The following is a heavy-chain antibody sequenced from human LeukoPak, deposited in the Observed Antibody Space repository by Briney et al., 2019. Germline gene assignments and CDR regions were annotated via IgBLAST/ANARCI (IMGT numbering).Heavy chain of an antibody. V-gene: IGHV3-21*01. CDR2: ISSSSSYI. CDR1: GFTFSSYS. J-gene: IGHJ6*03. Sequence: GGSLRLSCAASGFTFSSYSMNWVRQAPGKGLEGVSSISSSSSYIYYADSVKGRFTISRDNAKNSLYLQMNSLRAEDTAVYYCARATCSSTSCPYYYYMDVWGKGTTVTVSS. CDR3: ARATCSSTSCPYYYYMDV. D-gene: IGHD2-2*01.